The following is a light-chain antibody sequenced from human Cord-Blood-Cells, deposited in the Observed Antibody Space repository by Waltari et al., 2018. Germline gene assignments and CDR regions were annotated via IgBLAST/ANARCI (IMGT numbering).Light chain of an antibody. CDR2: YAS. CDR1: QSIGSR. CDR3: HQSSSLPFT. J-gene: IGKJ3*01. V-gene: IGKV6-21*01. Sequence: EIVLTQSPDFQSVIPTEKATITCGASQSIGSRLHWYQQKPDQSPKRLIKYASQSFSGGPSRFRCSGSGTDFALAINSLEAEDAATYYGHQSSSLPFTFGPGTKVDIK.